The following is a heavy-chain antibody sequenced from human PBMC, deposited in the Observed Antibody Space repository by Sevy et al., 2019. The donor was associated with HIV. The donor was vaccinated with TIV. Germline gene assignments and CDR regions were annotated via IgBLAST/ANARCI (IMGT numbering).Heavy chain of an antibody. CDR1: GFTFSSHG. Sequence: GGSLRLPCVASGFTFSSHGMHWVRQAPGKGLEWVALIWYDGSNKYYADSVNGRFTISRDNSKNTLYLQMNSLRAEDTAVYYCARQADGVCYPKCLFSDYWGKGTLVTVSS. J-gene: IGHJ4*02. CDR2: IWYDGSNK. V-gene: IGHV3-33*01. D-gene: IGHD2-8*01. CDR3: ARQADGVCYPKCLFSDY.